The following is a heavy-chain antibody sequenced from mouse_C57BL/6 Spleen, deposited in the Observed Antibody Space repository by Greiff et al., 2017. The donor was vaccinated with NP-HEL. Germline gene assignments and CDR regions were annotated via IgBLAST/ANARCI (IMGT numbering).Heavy chain of an antibody. V-gene: IGHV5-9-1*02. CDR1: GFTFSSYA. J-gene: IGHJ1*03. Sequence: EVMLVESGEGLVKPGGSLKLSCAASGFTFSSYAMSWVRQTPEKRLEWVAYISSGGDYIYYADTVKGRFTISRDNARNTLYLKMRSLKSEDTAMYYCTRVNTTVLGDWYFDVWGTGTTVTVSS. CDR2: ISSGGDYI. CDR3: TRVNTTVLGDWYFDV. D-gene: IGHD1-1*01.